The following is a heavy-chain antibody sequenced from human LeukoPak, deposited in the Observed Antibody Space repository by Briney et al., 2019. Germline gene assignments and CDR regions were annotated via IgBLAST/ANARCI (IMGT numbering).Heavy chain of an antibody. CDR3: ATGGGYTLAY. Sequence: ASVKVSCKASGYTFTNYAMNWLRQAPGQGREWMGWININTGKSTFAQGFTGRFVFSLDTSFTTAYLQISSLKADDTAIYYCATGGGYTLAYWGQGTLVTVSS. D-gene: IGHD6-25*01. CDR2: ININTGKS. V-gene: IGHV7-4-1*02. J-gene: IGHJ4*02. CDR1: GYTFTNYA.